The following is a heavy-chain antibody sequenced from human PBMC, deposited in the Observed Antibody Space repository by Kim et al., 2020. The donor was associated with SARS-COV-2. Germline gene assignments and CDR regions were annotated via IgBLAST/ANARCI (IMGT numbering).Heavy chain of an antibody. D-gene: IGHD4-17*01. CDR2: IFPADSDT. V-gene: IGHV5-51*01. J-gene: IGHJ5*02. CDR3: ARRNADYVGWFDP. Sequence: GESLKISCKGSGYTFSIYWIAWVRQMPGKGLEWMGVIFPADSDTRYNPSFEGQVTISADKSISTAYLQWSSLRASDSAIYYCARRNADYVGWFDPWGQGT. CDR1: GYTFSIYW.